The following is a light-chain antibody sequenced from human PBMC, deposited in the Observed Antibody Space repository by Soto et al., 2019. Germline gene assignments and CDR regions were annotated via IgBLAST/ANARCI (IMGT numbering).Light chain of an antibody. J-gene: IGKJ2*01. V-gene: IGKV2-28*01. CDR2: LSS. CDR1: QSLQHSNGYNY. CDR3: KRDLQSPPPST. Sequence: DIVMTQSPLSLPVTPGEAASISCRSSQSLQHSNGYNYLDWYMQKQRQSQQLLIYLSSSRTSGGPDRFSGSGSGTDFTLNISRVEAEDVGVYYCKRDLQSPPPSTFGQGTKVEIK.